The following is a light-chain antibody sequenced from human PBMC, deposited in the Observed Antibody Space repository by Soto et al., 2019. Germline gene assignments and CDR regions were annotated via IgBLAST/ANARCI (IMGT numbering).Light chain of an antibody. V-gene: IGKV3-20*01. Sequence: DIVLTQSPGTLSLSPGDRATLSCRASQRVSSYYLAWYQQKPGQAPRLLIYGASSRATGIPDRFSGSGSGTDFTLTISRLEPEDFAVYYCQQCGSSLWTFGQGTKVEIK. J-gene: IGKJ1*01. CDR3: QQCGSSLWT. CDR1: QRVSSYY. CDR2: GAS.